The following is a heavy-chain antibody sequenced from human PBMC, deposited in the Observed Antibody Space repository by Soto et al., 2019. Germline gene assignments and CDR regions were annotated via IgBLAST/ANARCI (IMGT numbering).Heavy chain of an antibody. D-gene: IGHD1-7*01. CDR2: ISYSGHT. CDR3: ATQGFGTLHGLVDV. V-gene: IGHV4-59*08. Sequence: QVRLQESGPGLVKPSETLSLTCTVSGGSITSITNHYCSWIRQPPGKGLEWIGYISYSGHTSYNPSLKSRVIRAVDTSKHQVSLNLASVTAADTAVYYCATQGFGTLHGLVDVWGQGTTVTVSS. J-gene: IGHJ6*02. CDR1: GGSITSITNHY.